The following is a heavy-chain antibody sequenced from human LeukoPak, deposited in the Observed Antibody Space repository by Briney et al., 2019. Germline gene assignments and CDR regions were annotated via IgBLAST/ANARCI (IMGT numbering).Heavy chain of an antibody. CDR2: ICGSGGST. CDR3: AKEPSPSSGYWDS. CDR1: GFTFSSYA. Sequence: AGSLRLSCAASGFTFSSYAMSWVRQAPGKGLEWVSSICGSGGSTYYADSVKGRSTSSRAYSKNTSLMQMYIISVDETAFYYSAKEPSPSSGYWDSWGQGTLVTVSS. D-gene: IGHD3-22*01. V-gene: IGHV3-23*01. J-gene: IGHJ4*02.